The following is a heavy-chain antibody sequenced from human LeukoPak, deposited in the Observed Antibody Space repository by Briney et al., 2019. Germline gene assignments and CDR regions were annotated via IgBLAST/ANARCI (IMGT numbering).Heavy chain of an antibody. J-gene: IGHJ4*02. CDR1: GYSFTTYG. V-gene: IGHV1-18*01. D-gene: IGHD3-10*01. CDR3: ARERGAMVRGVILSDN. CDR2: ISAYNGNT. Sequence: ASVKVSRTASGYSFTTYGINWVRQAPGQGLEWMAWISAYNGNTNYAQKFQGRVTLTTDTLTTTAYMELRSLRSDDTAVYYCARERGAMVRGVILSDNWGQGTLVTVSS.